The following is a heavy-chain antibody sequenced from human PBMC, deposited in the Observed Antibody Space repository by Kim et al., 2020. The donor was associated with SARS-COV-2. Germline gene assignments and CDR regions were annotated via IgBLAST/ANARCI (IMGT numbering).Heavy chain of an antibody. CDR1: GYTFTSYG. CDR2: ISAYNGNT. D-gene: IGHD2-2*01. J-gene: IGHJ4*02. V-gene: IGHV1-18*01. Sequence: ASVKVSCKASGYTFTSYGISWVRQAPGQGLEWMGWISAYNGNTNYAQKLQGRVTMTTDTSTSTAYMELRSLRSDDTAVYYCARDRPPLRGPSFCTSCYLGYWGQGTLVTVSS. CDR3: ARDRPPLRGPSFCTSCYLGY.